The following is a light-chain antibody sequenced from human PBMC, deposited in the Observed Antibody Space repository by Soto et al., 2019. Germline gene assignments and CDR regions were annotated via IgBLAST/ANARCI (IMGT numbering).Light chain of an antibody. Sequence: DTVLADYTAKVWWAPGESGSRSCTASQSVSNNYLAWYQQKPGQAPRLLIYDASNRATGIPARFSGSGSGTDFTLTSGLLVPEDPAFYYCQQRSQWPIAFGQGTRLEI. CDR1: QSVSNNY. CDR3: QQRSQWPIA. CDR2: DAS. J-gene: IGKJ5*01. V-gene: IGKV3-11*01.